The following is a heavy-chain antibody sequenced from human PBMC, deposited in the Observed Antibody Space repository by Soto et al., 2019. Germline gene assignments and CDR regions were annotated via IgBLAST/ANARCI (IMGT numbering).Heavy chain of an antibody. CDR2: ITSSSSSI. J-gene: IGHJ3*02. CDR3: ARNFDSRGYYSDAFDI. CDR1: GFTFSSYS. V-gene: IGHV3-48*02. Sequence: GGSLRLSCAASGFTFSSYSMNWVRQAPGKGLEWVSCITSSSSSIYYADSVKGRFTISRHNAKNSLYLQMNSLRDEDTAVYYCARNFDSRGYYSDAFDIWGQGTMVTVSS. D-gene: IGHD3-22*01.